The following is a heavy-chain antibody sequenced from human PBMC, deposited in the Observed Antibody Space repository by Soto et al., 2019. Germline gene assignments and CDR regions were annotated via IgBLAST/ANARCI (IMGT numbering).Heavy chain of an antibody. D-gene: IGHD6-13*01. J-gene: IGHJ5*02. CDR3: AKDRSSWYVAGRSWFDP. V-gene: IGHV3-23*01. Sequence: PGGSLRLSCAASGFTFSSYAMSWVRQAPGKGLEWVSAISGSGGSTYYADSVKGRFTISRDNSKNTLYLQMNSLRAEDTAVYYCAKDRSSWYVAGRSWFDPWGQGTLVTVSS. CDR2: ISGSGGST. CDR1: GFTFSSYA.